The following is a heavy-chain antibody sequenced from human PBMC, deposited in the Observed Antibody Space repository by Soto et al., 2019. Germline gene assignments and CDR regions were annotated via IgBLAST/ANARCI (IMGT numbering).Heavy chain of an antibody. CDR3: AKDQTVATITGSYYYYYGMDV. Sequence: EVQLLESGGGLVQPGGSLRLSCAASGFTFSSYAMSWVRQAPGKGLEWVSAISGSGGSTYYADSVKGRFTISRDNSNNTLYLQMNSLRAEDTAVYYCAKDQTVATITGSYYYYYGMDVWGQGTTVTVSS. CDR1: GFTFSSYA. CDR2: ISGSGGST. J-gene: IGHJ6*02. V-gene: IGHV3-23*01. D-gene: IGHD5-12*01.